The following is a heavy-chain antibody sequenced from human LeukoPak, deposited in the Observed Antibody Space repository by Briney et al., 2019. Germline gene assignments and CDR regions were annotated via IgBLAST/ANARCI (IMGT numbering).Heavy chain of an antibody. V-gene: IGHV1-69*06. CDR2: IIPIFGTA. CDR3: GRDRLGSSDAFDI. D-gene: IGHD6-6*01. CDR1: GGTFSSYA. J-gene: IGHJ3*02. Sequence: SVKVSCKASGGTFSSYAISWVRQAPGQGLEWMGGIIPIFGTANYAQKFQGRVTITADKSTSTAYMELSSLRSEDTAVYYCGRDRLGSSDAFDIWGQGTMVTVSS.